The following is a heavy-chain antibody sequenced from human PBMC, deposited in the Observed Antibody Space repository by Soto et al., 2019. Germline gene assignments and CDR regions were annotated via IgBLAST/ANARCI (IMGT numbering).Heavy chain of an antibody. D-gene: IGHD3-10*01. V-gene: IGHV3-74*01. CDR3: ARGGVEPFDY. J-gene: IGHJ4*02. CDR2: ISDYGRV. Sequence: EVQLVESGGGLVQPGGSLRLSCAASGFTFRNYWMHWVRQAPGKGLVWVSRISDYGRVNYADSVRGRFTISRDDAESELTLQMKNLRAEDTAVYYCARGGVEPFDYWGQGVLVTVSS. CDR1: GFTFRNYW.